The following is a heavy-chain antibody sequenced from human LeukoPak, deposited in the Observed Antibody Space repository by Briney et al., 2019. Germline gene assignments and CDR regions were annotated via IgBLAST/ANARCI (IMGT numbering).Heavy chain of an antibody. Sequence: ASVKVSCKASGYTFTCYYMHWVRQAPGQGLEWMGIINPSGGSTSYAQKFQGRVTMTRDTSTSTVYMELSSLRSEDTAVYYCARAYYDILTEEPIDYWGQGTLVTVSS. CDR3: ARAYYDILTEEPIDY. CDR2: INPSGGST. J-gene: IGHJ4*02. CDR1: GYTFTCYY. V-gene: IGHV1-46*01. D-gene: IGHD3-9*01.